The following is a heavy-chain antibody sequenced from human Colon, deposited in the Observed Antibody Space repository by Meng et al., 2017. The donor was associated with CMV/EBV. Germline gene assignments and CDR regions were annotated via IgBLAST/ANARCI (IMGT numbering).Heavy chain of an antibody. CDR2: INPNMGGT. Sequence: ASVKVSCKASGYTFTSYYMHWVRQAPGQGLEWMGWINPNMGGTTYAQKFQGRVTVTRDTSISTAYMELNSLRSDDTAVYYCARAGDDYFDLWGQGTLVTVSS. CDR3: ARAGDDYFDL. CDR1: GYTFTSYY. V-gene: IGHV1-2*02. J-gene: IGHJ4*02. D-gene: IGHD5-24*01.